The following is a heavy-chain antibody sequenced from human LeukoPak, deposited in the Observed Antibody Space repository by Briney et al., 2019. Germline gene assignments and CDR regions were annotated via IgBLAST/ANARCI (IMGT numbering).Heavy chain of an antibody. J-gene: IGHJ3*02. CDR3: ARESGEFSDVFDI. CDR1: GGSISSYY. D-gene: IGHD5-12*01. V-gene: IGHV4-59*01. CDR2: IYHSGST. Sequence: SETLSLTCTVSGGSISSYYWSWIRQPPGKGLEWIGYIYHSGSTNYNPSLKSRVTISVDTSKNQFSLKLSSVTAADTAVYYCARESGEFSDVFDIGGKGKMVTVSS.